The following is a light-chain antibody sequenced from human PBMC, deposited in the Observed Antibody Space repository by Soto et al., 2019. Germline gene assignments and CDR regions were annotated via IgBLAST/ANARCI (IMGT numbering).Light chain of an antibody. CDR3: QHSYSTPRT. V-gene: IGKV1-39*01. Sequence: DIQMTQSPSSLSASVGDRVTITCRASQSISSYLNWYQQKPGKAPKLLIYAASSFQSGVPSRFSCSGFGTDFTRTISSLQPEDFATYYCQHSYSTPRTFGQETKVEIK. CDR2: AAS. J-gene: IGKJ1*01. CDR1: QSISSY.